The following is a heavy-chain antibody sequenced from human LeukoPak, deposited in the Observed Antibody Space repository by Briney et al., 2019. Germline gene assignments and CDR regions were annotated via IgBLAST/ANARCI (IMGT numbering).Heavy chain of an antibody. D-gene: IGHD1-26*01. CDR2: TSYSGSA. Sequence: SETLSLTCTVSGDSISNSRYSWGWIRQPPGKGLEWIGTTSYSGSAYYNPSLKTRVTMPVDTSKNQFSLKLSSVTAADTAVYYCARLRGSYGGDAFDIWGQGTVVTVSS. J-gene: IGHJ3*02. CDR1: GDSISNSRYS. CDR3: ARLRGSYGGDAFDI. V-gene: IGHV4-39*01.